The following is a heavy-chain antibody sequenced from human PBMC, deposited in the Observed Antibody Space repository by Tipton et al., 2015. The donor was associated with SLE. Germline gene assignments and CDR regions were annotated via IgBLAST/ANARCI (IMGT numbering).Heavy chain of an antibody. CDR1: GGSISSYY. J-gene: IGHJ3*02. V-gene: IGHV4-59*01. CDR3: ATRTSYGDYVRNAFDAFDI. CDR2: IYYSGST. D-gene: IGHD4-17*01. Sequence: LRLSCTVSGGSISSYYWSWIRQPPGKGLEWIGYIYYSGSTNYNPSLKSRVTISVDTSKNQFSLKLSSVTAADTAVYYCATRTSYGDYVRNAFDAFDIWGQGTMVTVSS.